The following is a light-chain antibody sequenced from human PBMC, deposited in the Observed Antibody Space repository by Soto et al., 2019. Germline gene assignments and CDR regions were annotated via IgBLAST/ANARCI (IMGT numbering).Light chain of an antibody. CDR2: DAS. V-gene: IGKV3-11*01. CDR1: QSIRSQ. Sequence: EVVLTQSPDTLSLSPGERATLFCRASQSIRSQLAWYQQKPGQAPRLLICDASNRATGIPTRFSGSGSGTDFSLTISSLQPEDVATYYCQKYNSVPLTFGGGTKVEIK. CDR3: QKYNSVPLT. J-gene: IGKJ4*01.